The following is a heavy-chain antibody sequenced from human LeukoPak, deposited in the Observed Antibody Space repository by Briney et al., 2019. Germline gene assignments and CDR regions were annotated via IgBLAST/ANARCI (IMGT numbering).Heavy chain of an antibody. CDR2: ISGSGGST. V-gene: IGHV3-23*01. J-gene: IGHJ4*02. CDR1: GFTFSSYA. CDR3: AKAPHGDGYYFDY. D-gene: IGHD4-17*01. Sequence: GGSLRLSCAASGFTFSSYAMSWVRQAPGKGLEWVSAISGSGGSTYYADSVKGRFTISRDNSKNTLYLQMNGLRAEDTAVYYCAKAPHGDGYYFDYWGQGTLVTVSS.